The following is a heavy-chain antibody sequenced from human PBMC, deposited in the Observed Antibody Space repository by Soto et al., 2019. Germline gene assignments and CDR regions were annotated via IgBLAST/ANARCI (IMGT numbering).Heavy chain of an antibody. CDR1: GIIFSTYG. CDR2: ISHDGSTI. CDR3: AKPVXXNGYHYDIWYFDL. Sequence: QVQLVESGGGVVQPGRSLRLSCAASGIIFSTYGMHWVRXXPXXGLEWVAVISHDGSTIYYADSVKGRFTISRDNSKNTXFXQXXXXXXXXXXVYYCAKPVXXNGYHYDIWYFDLWGRDTLVTVSS. V-gene: IGHV3-30*18. D-gene: IGHD3-22*01. J-gene: IGHJ2*01.